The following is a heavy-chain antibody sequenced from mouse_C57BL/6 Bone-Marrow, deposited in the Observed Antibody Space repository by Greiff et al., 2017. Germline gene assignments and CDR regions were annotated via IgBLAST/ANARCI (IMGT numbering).Heavy chain of an antibody. CDR2: INPNNGGT. V-gene: IGHV1-26*01. CDR3: ARTGMGFAY. CDR1: GYTFTHYY. J-gene: IGHJ3*01. D-gene: IGHD4-1*01. Sequence: VQLQQSGPELVKPGASVKISCKASGYTFTHYYMNWVKQSHGKSLEWIGDINPNNGGTSYNQKFKCKATLTVDKSSSTAYMELRSLTSEDSAVYYCARTGMGFAYWGQGTLVTVSA.